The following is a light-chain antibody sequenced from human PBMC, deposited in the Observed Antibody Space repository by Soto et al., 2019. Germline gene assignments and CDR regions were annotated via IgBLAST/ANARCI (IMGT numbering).Light chain of an antibody. J-gene: IGKJ1*01. CDR1: QSISSY. V-gene: IGKV1-39*01. Sequence: DIELTKSPSSLSASVGDRVTITCRASQSISSYLNWYQQKPGKAPKLLIYAASSLQSGVPSRFSGSGSGTDFTLTISSLQPKDFATYYCQQSYSTPRTFGQGTKVDSK. CDR3: QQSYSTPRT. CDR2: AAS.